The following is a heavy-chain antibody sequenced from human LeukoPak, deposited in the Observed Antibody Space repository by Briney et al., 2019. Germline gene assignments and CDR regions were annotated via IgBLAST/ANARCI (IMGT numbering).Heavy chain of an antibody. D-gene: IGHD3-22*01. CDR1: GGSISSYY. CDR2: IYYSGTT. J-gene: IGHJ4*02. Sequence: PSETLSLTCTVSGGSISSYYWGWIRQPPGKGLEWIGNIYYSGTTYYSPSLKSRVTIAVDTSKNQFSLKLSSVTAADTAVYYCARIKPPFYYDSSGYPTYWGQGTLVTVSS. V-gene: IGHV4-39*01. CDR3: ARIKPPFYYDSSGYPTY.